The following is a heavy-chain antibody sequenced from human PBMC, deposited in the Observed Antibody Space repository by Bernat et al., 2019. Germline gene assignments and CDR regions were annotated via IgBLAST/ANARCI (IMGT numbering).Heavy chain of an antibody. CDR2: ISHDSSGT. Sequence: VQLVESGGGVVQPGRSLRLSCAASGFIFNAYVMHWVRQAPGMGLEWVSRISHDSSGTSYADSVKGRFTISRDNIKNSLYLQMNSLRVEDTALYYCVRDNANWAFDCWGRGTLVTVSS. CDR3: VRDNANWAFDC. V-gene: IGHV3-43*02. D-gene: IGHD7-27*01. CDR1: GFIFNAYV. J-gene: IGHJ4*02.